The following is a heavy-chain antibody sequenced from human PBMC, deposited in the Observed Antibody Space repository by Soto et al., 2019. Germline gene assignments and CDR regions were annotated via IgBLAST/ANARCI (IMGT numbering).Heavy chain of an antibody. J-gene: IGHJ3*01. CDR3: ARGDYYDSSGPFSDAFDV. Sequence: PGGSLRLSCAVSGFTFSSYWMSWVRQAPGKGLEWVANIKQDGSQKWYVDSVKGRFTISRDNAKNSMYLQMNSLRAEDTAVYYCARGDYYDSSGPFSDAFDVWGQGTMVTVSS. V-gene: IGHV3-7*04. D-gene: IGHD3-22*01. CDR2: IKQDGSQK. CDR1: GFTFSSYW.